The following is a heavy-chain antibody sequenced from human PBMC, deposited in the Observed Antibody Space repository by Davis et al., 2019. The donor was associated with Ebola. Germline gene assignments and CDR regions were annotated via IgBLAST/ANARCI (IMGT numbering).Heavy chain of an antibody. CDR3: ARAPIQLWSNYFDY. CDR1: GYTFTSYG. J-gene: IGHJ4*02. CDR2: INTYNGNT. Sequence: ASVKVSCKASGYTFTSYGISWVRQAPGQGLEWMGWINTYNGNTNYAQKLQGRVTMTTDTSTSTAYMELRSLRSDDTAVYYCARAPIQLWSNYFDYWGQGTLVTVSS. D-gene: IGHD5-18*01. V-gene: IGHV1-18*01.